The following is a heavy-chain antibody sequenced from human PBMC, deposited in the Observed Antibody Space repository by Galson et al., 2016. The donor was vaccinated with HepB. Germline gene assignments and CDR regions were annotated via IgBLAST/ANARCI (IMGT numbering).Heavy chain of an antibody. CDR3: ARDGSSQFSSNWCVAFDI. D-gene: IGHD6-13*01. V-gene: IGHV3-48*02. Sequence: SLRLSCAASGFTFSRFWMNWVRQAPGKGLEWVSHIRSRSSTIYYADSVRGRFTISRDNTKNSLYLQMKSLRDEDTAVYYCARDGSSQFSSNWCVAFDIWGQGTVVTVSS. CDR1: GFTFSRFW. CDR2: IRSRSSTI. J-gene: IGHJ3*02.